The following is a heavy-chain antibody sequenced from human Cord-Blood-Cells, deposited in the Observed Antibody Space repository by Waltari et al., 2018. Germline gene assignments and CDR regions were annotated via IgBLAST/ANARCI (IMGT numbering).Heavy chain of an antibody. Sequence: QVQLQESGPGLVQPSETLSLTSPVSGGSISSYYWSWIRQPPGKGLEWIGYIYYSGSTNYNPSLKSRVTISVDTSKNQFSLKLSSVTAADTAVYYCARRRGKDYYFDYWGQGTLVTVSS. CDR1: GGSISSYY. V-gene: IGHV4-59*08. CDR2: IYYSGST. CDR3: ARRRGKDYYFDY. J-gene: IGHJ4*02. D-gene: IGHD1-1*01.